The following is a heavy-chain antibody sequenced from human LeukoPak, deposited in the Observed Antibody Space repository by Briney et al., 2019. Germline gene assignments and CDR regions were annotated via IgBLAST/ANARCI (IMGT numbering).Heavy chain of an antibody. CDR2: INPNSGGT. J-gene: IGHJ4*02. CDR1: GYTFTGYY. V-gene: IGHV1-2*02. CDR3: ARGKNSGSYYHFDF. D-gene: IGHD1-26*01. Sequence: ASVKVSCKASGYTFTGYYMHWVRQAPGQGREWMGWINPNSGGTKYAQKFQGRVTMTRDTSISTAYMELSRLSSDDTAVYYCARGKNSGSYYHFDFWGQGTLVTVSS.